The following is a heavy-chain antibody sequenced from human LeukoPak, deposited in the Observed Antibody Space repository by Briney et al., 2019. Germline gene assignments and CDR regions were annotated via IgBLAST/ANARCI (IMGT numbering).Heavy chain of an antibody. CDR1: GGSISSYN. CDR3: ARRETRLVY. V-gene: IGHV4-4*07. J-gene: IGHJ4*02. CDR2: IYATGSS. D-gene: IGHD3-16*01. Sequence: ASETLSLTCTVSGGSISSYNWNWIRQRAGKGLEWIGRIYATGSSNYNPSLKSRVTMSVDTSKNQFSLRLSSVTAADTAVYYCARRETRLVYWGQGTLVTVSS.